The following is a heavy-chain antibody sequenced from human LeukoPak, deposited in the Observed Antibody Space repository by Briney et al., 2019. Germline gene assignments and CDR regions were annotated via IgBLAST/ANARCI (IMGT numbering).Heavy chain of an antibody. CDR2: IKQDGSEK. D-gene: IGHD3-10*01. CDR1: GFTFSSYW. Sequence: PGGSLRLSCAASGFTFSSYWMSWVRQAPGRGLEWVANIKQDGSEKYYVDSVKSRFTISRDNAKNSLYLQMNSLRAEDTAVYYCAREGYYGAFDIWGQGTMVTVSS. CDR3: AREGYYGAFDI. J-gene: IGHJ3*02. V-gene: IGHV3-7*01.